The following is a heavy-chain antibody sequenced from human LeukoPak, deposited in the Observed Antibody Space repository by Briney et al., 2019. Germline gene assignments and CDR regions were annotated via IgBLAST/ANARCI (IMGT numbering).Heavy chain of an antibody. D-gene: IGHD3-22*01. CDR3: ARVSHYYDSSGLYYFDY. J-gene: IGHJ4*02. V-gene: IGHV6-1*01. CDR2: TYYRSKWYN. CDR1: GDSVSSNSAA. Sequence: SQTLSLTCAISGDSVSSNSAAWNWIRQSPSRGLEWLGRTYYRSKWYNDYAVSVKSRITINPDTSKNQFSLQLNSVTPEDTAVYYCARVSHYYDSSGLYYFDYWGQGTLVTVSS.